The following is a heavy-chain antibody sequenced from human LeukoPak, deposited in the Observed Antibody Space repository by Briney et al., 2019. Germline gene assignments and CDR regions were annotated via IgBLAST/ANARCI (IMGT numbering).Heavy chain of an antibody. V-gene: IGHV1-24*01. Sequence: ASVKVSCKVSGYTLTELSMHWVRQAPGKGLEWMGGFDPEDGETIYAQKFQGRVTMTEDTSTDTAYMELSSLRSEDTAVYYCATERRFLEWPSEAFDIWGQGTMVTVSS. CDR2: FDPEDGET. D-gene: IGHD3-3*01. CDR1: GYTLTELS. J-gene: IGHJ3*02. CDR3: ATERRFLEWPSEAFDI.